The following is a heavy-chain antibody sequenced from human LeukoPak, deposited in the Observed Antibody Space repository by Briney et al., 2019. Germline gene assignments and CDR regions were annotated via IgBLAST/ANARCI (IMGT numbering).Heavy chain of an antibody. CDR2: INPNSGGT. V-gene: IGHV1-2*02. J-gene: IGHJ4*02. D-gene: IGHD5-12*01. Sequence: ASVKVSCKASGYTFTGYYMHWVRQAPGQGLEWMGWINPNSGGTNYAQKFQGRVTMTRDTSISTAYMELSRLRSDDTAVYYCARRLSAGGSGHDWLEYWGQGTLVTVSS. CDR1: GYTFTGYY. CDR3: ARRLSAGGSGHDWLEY.